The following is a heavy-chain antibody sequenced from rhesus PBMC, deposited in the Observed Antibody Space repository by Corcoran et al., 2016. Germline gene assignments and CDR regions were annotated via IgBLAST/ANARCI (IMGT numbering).Heavy chain of an antibody. CDR3: ARGQVLWYFDL. CDR1: GGSISRNY. Sequence: QVQLQQWGEGLVKPAETLSLTCAVYGGSISRNYSSWIRQPPGKGLEWIGRIRSGGSTNNHPSLKSRVTISIDTSKNQFSLKLSSVTAADTAVYYCARGQVLWYFDLWGPGTPITISS. V-gene: IGHV4-160*01. D-gene: IGHD6-31*01. CDR2: IRSGGST. J-gene: IGHJ2*01.